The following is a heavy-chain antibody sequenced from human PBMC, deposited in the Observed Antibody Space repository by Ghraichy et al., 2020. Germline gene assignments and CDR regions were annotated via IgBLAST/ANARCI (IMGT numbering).Heavy chain of an antibody. J-gene: IGHJ4*02. Sequence: GGSLRLSCAASGFTFSSYSMNWVRQAPGKGLEWVSYISSSSSTIYYADSVKGRFTISRDNAKNSLYLQMNSLRDEDTAVYYCARDRTYCSGGSCYIDYWGQGTLVTVSS. D-gene: IGHD2-15*01. V-gene: IGHV3-48*02. CDR1: GFTFSSYS. CDR3: ARDRTYCSGGSCYIDY. CDR2: ISSSSSTI.